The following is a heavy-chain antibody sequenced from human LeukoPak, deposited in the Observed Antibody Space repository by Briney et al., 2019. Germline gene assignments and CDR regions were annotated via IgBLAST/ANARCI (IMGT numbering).Heavy chain of an antibody. CDR3: IKDAGYSAYDSLDS. J-gene: IGHJ4*02. Sequence: PGGTLRLSCSASGFTFRRYAMHWVPDAPGKGLEYISGISSNGGNTDHADSLKGRFTISRDNSKGTLYLQMSSLRPEDTAVYYCIKDAGYSAYDSLDSWGQGTLVTVSS. V-gene: IGHV3-64D*06. CDR2: ISSNGGNT. D-gene: IGHD5-12*01. CDR1: GFTFRRYA.